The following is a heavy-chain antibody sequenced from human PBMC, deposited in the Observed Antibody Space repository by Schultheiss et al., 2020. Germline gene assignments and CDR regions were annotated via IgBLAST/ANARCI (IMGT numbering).Heavy chain of an antibody. Sequence: SETLSLTCAVYGGSFSGYYWSWIRQPPGKGLEWIGYIYYSGSTNYNPSLKSRVTISVDTSKNQFSLKLSSVTAADTAVYYCARDIGRSSGWTDYWGQGTLVTVSS. CDR3: ARDIGRSSGWTDY. CDR1: GGSFSGYY. J-gene: IGHJ4*02. D-gene: IGHD6-19*01. CDR2: IYYSGST. V-gene: IGHV4-59*12.